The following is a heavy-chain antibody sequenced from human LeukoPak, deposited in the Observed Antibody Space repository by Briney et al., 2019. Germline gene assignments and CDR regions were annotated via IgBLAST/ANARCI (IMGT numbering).Heavy chain of an antibody. Sequence: GGTLRLSCAASGFTFSSYGMSWVRQAPGKGLEWVSATSGSGGSTYYADSVKGRFTISRDNSKNTLYLQMNSLRAEDTAVYYCAKRLYYYDSSGYFGLFDYWGQGTLVTVSS. V-gene: IGHV3-23*01. J-gene: IGHJ4*02. CDR3: AKRLYYYDSSGYFGLFDY. D-gene: IGHD3-22*01. CDR1: GFTFSSYG. CDR2: TSGSGGST.